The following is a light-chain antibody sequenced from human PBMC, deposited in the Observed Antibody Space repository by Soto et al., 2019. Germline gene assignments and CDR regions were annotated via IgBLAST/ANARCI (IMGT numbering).Light chain of an antibody. CDR1: SSDIGGYDY. J-gene: IGLJ1*01. CDR3: SSYTSSTLWV. Sequence: QSVLTQPASVSGSPGQSITISCTGTSSDIGGYDYVSWYQHHPGKAPKLMIYEVSNRPSGVSNRFSGSKSGNTASLTISGLQAEDEADYYCSSYTSSTLWVFGTGTKLPVL. CDR2: EVS. V-gene: IGLV2-14*01.